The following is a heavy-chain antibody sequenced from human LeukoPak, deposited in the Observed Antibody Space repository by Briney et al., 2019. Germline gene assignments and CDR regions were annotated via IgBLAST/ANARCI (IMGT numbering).Heavy chain of an antibody. J-gene: IGHJ2*01. V-gene: IGHV3-23*01. Sequence: PGGSLRLSCAASGFTFSTYAMSWVRLAPGKGLEWVSSISGSGGSTYYADSVKGRFTISRDNSRNTLYLQINSLRAEDTAIYYCARVLNYYDSSGYFSDLFFYWYFDLWGRGTLVTVSS. CDR2: ISGSGGST. D-gene: IGHD3-22*01. CDR3: ARVLNYYDSSGYFSDLFFYWYFDL. CDR1: GFTFSTYA.